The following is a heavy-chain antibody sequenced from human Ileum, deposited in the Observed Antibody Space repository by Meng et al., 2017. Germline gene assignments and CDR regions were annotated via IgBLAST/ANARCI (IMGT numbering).Heavy chain of an antibody. CDR3: ATYGSGFTPPLDP. V-gene: IGHV4-4*02. CDR1: GGSISNGKW. Sequence: QVQLQESGPGLGKPAGTLSRTRAVSGGSISNGKWWSWGRQPPGKGLEWIGEISQSGTNNYYPSLNSRVSISLDKANNHLSLTLTSVTAADTAVYYCATYGSGFTPPLDPWGQGILVTVSS. J-gene: IGHJ5*02. CDR2: ISQSGTN. D-gene: IGHD3-10*01.